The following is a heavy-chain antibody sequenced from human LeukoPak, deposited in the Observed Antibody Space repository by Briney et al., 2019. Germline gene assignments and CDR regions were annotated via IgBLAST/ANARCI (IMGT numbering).Heavy chain of an antibody. J-gene: IGHJ3*02. V-gene: IGHV3-15*01. CDR1: GFTFSNAW. CDR2: IKSKTDGGTT. D-gene: IGHD3-22*01. CDR3: TTDPLDYDPGDDAFDI. Sequence: GGSLRLSCAASGFTFSNAWMSWVRQAPGKGLEWVGRIKSKTDGGTTDYAAPVKGRFTISRDDSKNTLYLQMNSLKTEDTAVYYCTTDPLDYDPGDDAFDIWGQGTMVTVSS.